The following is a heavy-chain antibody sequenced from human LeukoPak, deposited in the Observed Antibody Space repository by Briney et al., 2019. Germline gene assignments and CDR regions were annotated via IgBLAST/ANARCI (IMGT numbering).Heavy chain of an antibody. V-gene: IGHV1-46*01. D-gene: IGHD3-22*01. CDR1: GFTFSSYG. CDR3: ARSSPPSSGYYTLLPYYFDY. CDR2: INPSGGST. J-gene: IGHJ4*02. Sequence: GGSLRLSCAASGFTFSSYGMHWVRQAPGQGLEWMGIINPSGGSTSYAQKFQGRVTMTRDTSTSTVYMELSSLRSEDTAVYYCARSSPPSSGYYTLLPYYFDYWGQGTLVTVSS.